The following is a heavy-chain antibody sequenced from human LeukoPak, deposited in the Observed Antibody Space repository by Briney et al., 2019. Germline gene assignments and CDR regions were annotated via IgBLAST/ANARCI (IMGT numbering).Heavy chain of an antibody. CDR1: GGSFSGYY. V-gene: IGHV4-34*01. D-gene: IGHD2-2*01. CDR3: ASTYQLHD. CDR2: INHSGST. J-gene: IGHJ4*02. Sequence: SETLSLTCAVYGGSFSGYYWSWIRQPPGKGLEWIGEINHSGSTNYNPSLKSRVTISVDTSKNQFSLKLSSVTAADTAVYYCASTYQLHDWGQGTLVTVSS.